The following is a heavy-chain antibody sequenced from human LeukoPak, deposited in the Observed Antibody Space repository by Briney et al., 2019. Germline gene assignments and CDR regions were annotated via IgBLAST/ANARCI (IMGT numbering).Heavy chain of an antibody. CDR3: AKDADYTVDY. D-gene: IGHD4-11*01. Sequence: AASVKVSCKTSGYSFDRSGISWVRQAPGQGLEWIGWISVYNGNTHYAQNLQGRVTLTIDTSTRTGYMELRSLRSDDTAMYYCAKDADYTVDYWGQGVLVTVSS. V-gene: IGHV1-18*01. CDR1: GYSFDRSG. J-gene: IGHJ4*02. CDR2: ISVYNGNT.